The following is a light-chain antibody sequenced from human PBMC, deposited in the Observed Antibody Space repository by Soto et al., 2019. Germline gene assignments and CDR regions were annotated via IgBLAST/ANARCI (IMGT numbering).Light chain of an antibody. CDR3: QQYGSSRT. Sequence: EIVLTQSPGTLSLSPGERVTLSCRASQSVSSNFLAWYQQKPGQAPRLLIYGASSRATDIPDRFSGSGSGTDFTLTISTLEPEDFALYYCQQYGSSRTFGQGTKVDIK. V-gene: IGKV3-20*01. CDR1: QSVSSNF. CDR2: GAS. J-gene: IGKJ1*01.